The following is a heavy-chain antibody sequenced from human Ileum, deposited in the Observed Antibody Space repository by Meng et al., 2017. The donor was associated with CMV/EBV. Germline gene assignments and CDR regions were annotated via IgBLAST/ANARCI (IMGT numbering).Heavy chain of an antibody. D-gene: IGHD1-1*01. J-gene: IGHJ4*02. Sequence: CAISGVSVSSNSASWSWLRQSPSRGLEWLVRTYYRSKWYYDYVVSVKSRITIDPDTSKNQFSLHLNSVTPDDTAVYYCANGNYFFDYWGQGTLVTVSS. V-gene: IGHV6-1*01. CDR3: ANGNYFFDY. CDR2: TYYRSKWYY. CDR1: GVSVSSNSAS.